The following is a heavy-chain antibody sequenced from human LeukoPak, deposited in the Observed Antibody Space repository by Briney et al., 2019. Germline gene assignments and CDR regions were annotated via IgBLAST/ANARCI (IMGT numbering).Heavy chain of an antibody. V-gene: IGHV3-23*01. CDR3: AKGSAGSYGY. CDR2: ISGSGGST. J-gene: IGHJ4*02. D-gene: IGHD3-10*01. Sequence: GGSLRLSCAASGFTFSSYTMRWVRQAPGKGLEWVSAISGSGGSTYYADSVKGRFTISRDNSKNTLYLQMNSLRAEDTAVYYCAKGSAGSYGYWGQGTLVTVSS. CDR1: GFTFSSYT.